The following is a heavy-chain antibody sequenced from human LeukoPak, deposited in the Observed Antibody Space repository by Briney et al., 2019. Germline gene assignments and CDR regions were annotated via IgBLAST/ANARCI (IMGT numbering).Heavy chain of an antibody. CDR1: EFSVGSNY. V-gene: IGHV3-66*01. Sequence: PGGSLRLSCAASEFSVGSNYMTWVRQAPGKGLEWVSLIYSGGSTYYADSVKGRFTISRDNSKNTLYLQMNSLRAEDTAVYYCARETWSGTVDYWGQGSLVAVSS. D-gene: IGHD1-1*01. CDR2: IYSGGST. CDR3: ARETWSGTVDY. J-gene: IGHJ4*02.